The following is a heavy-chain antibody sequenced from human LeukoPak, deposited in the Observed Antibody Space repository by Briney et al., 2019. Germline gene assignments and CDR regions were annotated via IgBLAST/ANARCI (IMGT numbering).Heavy chain of an antibody. D-gene: IGHD5-18*01. Sequence: GSSVKVSCKASGGTFSSYAISWVRQAPGQGLEWMGGIIPIFGTANYAQKFQGRVTITTDESTSTAYMELSSLRSEDTAVYYCAILQLWLGPYYYYYMDVWGKGTTVTVSS. CDR1: GGTFSSYA. CDR3: AILQLWLGPYYYYYMDV. V-gene: IGHV1-69*05. J-gene: IGHJ6*03. CDR2: IIPIFGTA.